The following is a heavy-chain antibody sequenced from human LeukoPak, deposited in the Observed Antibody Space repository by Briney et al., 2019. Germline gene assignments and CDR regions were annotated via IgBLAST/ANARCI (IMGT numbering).Heavy chain of an antibody. Sequence: QPGGSLRLSCAASGFTFSSYEMNWVRQAPGKGLEWVSYISSSGSTIYCADSVKGRFTISRDNAKNSQYLQMNSLRAEDTAVYYCARDERRVEIRFLEWLPGYFDYWGQGTLVTVSS. CDR3: ARDERRVEIRFLEWLPGYFDY. CDR1: GFTFSSYE. V-gene: IGHV3-48*03. D-gene: IGHD3-3*01. J-gene: IGHJ4*02. CDR2: ISSSGSTI.